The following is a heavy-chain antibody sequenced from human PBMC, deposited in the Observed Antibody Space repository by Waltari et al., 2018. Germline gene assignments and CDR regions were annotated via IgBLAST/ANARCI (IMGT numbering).Heavy chain of an antibody. J-gene: IGHJ4*02. V-gene: IGHV3-7*01. CDR2: IKQDGSEK. CDR1: GFTLSSFW. CDR3: ATSGWYCFDY. D-gene: IGHD6-19*01. Sequence: EVQLVESGGGLVQPGGSLRLSCAASGFTLSSFWMNWVRQTPGQGMEGVACIKQDGSEKDYADAVKCRFTIARDNARNSLYLQMNSLRAEDTAVYYCATSGWYCFDYWGQGTLVTVSS.